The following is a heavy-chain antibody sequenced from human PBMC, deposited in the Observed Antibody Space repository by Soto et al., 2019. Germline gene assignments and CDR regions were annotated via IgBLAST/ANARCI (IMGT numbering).Heavy chain of an antibody. CDR1: GGSISSYY. CDR3: ARIPVDTYMIYWSDP. CDR2: IYTSGST. Sequence: SETLSLTCTVSGGSISSYYWNWIRQPAGKGLEWLGRIYTSGSTNYNPSLKSRVTMSVDTSKNQFSLKLSPVTAADTAVYYCARIPVDTYMIYWSDPWGQGTQVTVSS. D-gene: IGHD3-16*01. V-gene: IGHV4-4*07. J-gene: IGHJ5*02.